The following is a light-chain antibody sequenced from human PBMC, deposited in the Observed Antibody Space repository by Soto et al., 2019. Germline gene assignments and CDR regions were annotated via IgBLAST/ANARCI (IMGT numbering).Light chain of an antibody. J-gene: IGLJ2*01. CDR1: SSDVGSYNY. CDR3: SSYTSTNTLI. Sequence: QSALTQPASVSGSPGQSTTISCTGTSSDVGSYNYVSWYQQNPGKAPKLIIHDVSNRPSGVSNRFSGSKSGNTASLTISGLQAEDEANYYCSSYTSTNTLIFGGGTKLTVL. CDR2: DVS. V-gene: IGLV2-14*01.